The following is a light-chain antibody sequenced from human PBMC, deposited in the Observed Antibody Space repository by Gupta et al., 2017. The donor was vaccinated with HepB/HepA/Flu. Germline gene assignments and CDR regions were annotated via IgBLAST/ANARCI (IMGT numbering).Light chain of an antibody. Sequence: VIGMTQSPFLLSASTGDRVTISCRVSQGISRYLTWYQQRPGKAPELLIYSASTFQSGVPSRFSGSGSGTDFTLTISCLRTEDFATYYCQQDFSFPFTFGQGTRLE. V-gene: IGKV1D-8*01. CDR1: QGISRY. CDR2: SAS. CDR3: QQDFSFPFT. J-gene: IGKJ5*01.